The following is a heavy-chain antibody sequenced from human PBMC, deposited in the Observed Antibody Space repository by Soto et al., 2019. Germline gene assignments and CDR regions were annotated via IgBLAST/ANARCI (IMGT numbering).Heavy chain of an antibody. V-gene: IGHV4-59*12. CDR2: IYHSGST. CDR1: GGSISSYY. D-gene: IGHD4-4*01. CDR3: ARGGMTTIYGMDV. Sequence: PSETLSLTCTVSGGSISSYYWSWIRQPPGKGLEWIGEIYHSGSTNYNPSLKSRVTISVDKSKNQFSLKLRSVTAADTAVYYCARGGMTTIYGMDVWGQGTTVTVSS. J-gene: IGHJ6*02.